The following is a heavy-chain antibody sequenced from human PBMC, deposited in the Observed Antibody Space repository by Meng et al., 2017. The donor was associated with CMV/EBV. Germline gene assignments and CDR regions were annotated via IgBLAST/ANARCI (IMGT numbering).Heavy chain of an antibody. J-gene: IGHJ5*02. CDR2: ISAYNGNT. D-gene: IGHD2-2*01. V-gene: IGHV1-18*01. CDR1: GYTFTSYG. CDR3: ARSPPYCSGTSCHWGWFDP. Sequence: ASVQVSCKASGYTFTSYGISWVRQAPGQGREWMGWISAYNGNTNYAQKLQGRVTITTDTTTSTAYMELRSLSSDDTAVYYCARSPPYCSGTSCHWGWFDPWGQGTLVTVSS.